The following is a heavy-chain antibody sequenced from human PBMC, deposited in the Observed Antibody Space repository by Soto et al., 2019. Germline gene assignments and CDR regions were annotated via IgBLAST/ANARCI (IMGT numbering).Heavy chain of an antibody. J-gene: IGHJ4*02. Sequence: GGSLRLSCVASGFTFISSFMGWIRQAPGKGLEWVANINQDGGVTYYVDSVEGRFTISRDNTKDSLYLQMNSLRGEDTAIYYCARYYRGSGRYFFDYWGQGALVTVSS. D-gene: IGHD6-19*01. CDR2: INQDGGVT. CDR1: GFTFISSF. CDR3: ARYYRGSGRYFFDY. V-gene: IGHV3-7*03.